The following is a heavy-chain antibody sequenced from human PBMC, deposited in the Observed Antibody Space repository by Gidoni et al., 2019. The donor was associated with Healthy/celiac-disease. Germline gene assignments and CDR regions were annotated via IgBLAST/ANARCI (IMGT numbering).Heavy chain of an antibody. V-gene: IGHV4-59*01. J-gene: IGHJ5*02. CDR2: IYYSGST. CDR3: ARVGFYGSGQPT. D-gene: IGHD3-10*01. Sequence: QVQLQESGPGMVKPSETLSLTCTVPGGSIISYYWSWIRQPPGKGLEWIGYIYYSGSTNYNPSLKSRVTISVDTSKNQFSLKLSSVTAADTAVYYCARVGFYGSGQPTWGQGTLVTVSS. CDR1: GGSIISYY.